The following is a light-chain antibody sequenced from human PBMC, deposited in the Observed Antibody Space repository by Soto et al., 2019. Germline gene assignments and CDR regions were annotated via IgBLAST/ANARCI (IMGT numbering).Light chain of an antibody. Sequence: QSALTQPRSVSGYPGQSVTISCTGTSGDVGGYDFVSWYQHHPGKVPKLMIFDVSKRPSGVPDRFSGSKSGSTASLTISGLQAEDEADYYCCPYGGNFYVVGTGTKLTVL. V-gene: IGLV2-11*01. J-gene: IGLJ1*01. CDR1: SGDVGGYDF. CDR3: CPYGGNFYV. CDR2: DVS.